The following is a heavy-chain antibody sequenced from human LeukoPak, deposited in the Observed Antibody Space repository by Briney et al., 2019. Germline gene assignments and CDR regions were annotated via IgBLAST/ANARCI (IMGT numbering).Heavy chain of an antibody. D-gene: IGHD4/OR15-4a*01. J-gene: IGHJ6*03. CDR1: GYSFTNYW. CDR2: IYPADSDT. CDR3: ARGFYGGYYYCYYMDV. V-gene: IGHV5-51*01. Sequence: AGESLKISCKGSGYSFTNYWIGWVRQMPGKGLEWMGIIYPADSDTRYSPSFQDQVTISADRSISTAYLQWSSLKASDTAMYYCARGFYGGYYYCYYMDVWGKGTTVTVSS.